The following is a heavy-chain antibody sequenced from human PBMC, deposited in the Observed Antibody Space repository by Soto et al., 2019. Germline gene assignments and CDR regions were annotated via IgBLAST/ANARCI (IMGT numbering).Heavy chain of an antibody. V-gene: IGHV4-31*03. CDR1: GGSISRAGFY. CDR2: IYDSGST. CDR3: AKDINTPGISFDP. D-gene: IGHD3-22*01. Sequence: PSETLSLTCTVSGGSISRAGFYWSWLRQHTGKGLEWIGYIYDSGSTYYDPSLKSRFTISVDTSKNQFSLKLSSVTAADTAVYYCAKDINTPGISFDPWGQGALVXVSS. J-gene: IGHJ5*02.